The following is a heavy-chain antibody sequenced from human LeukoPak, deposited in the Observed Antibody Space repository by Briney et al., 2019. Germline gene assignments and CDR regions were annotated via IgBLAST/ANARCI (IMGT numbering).Heavy chain of an antibody. V-gene: IGHV3-53*01. D-gene: IGHD5-18*01. CDR2: IYSGGST. J-gene: IGHJ4*02. Sequence: GGSLRLSCAASGFTVSSNYMSWVRQAPGKGLEWVSVIYSGGSTYYADSVKGRFTISRDNSKNTLYLQMNSLRAEDTAVYYCARILGSRYGYPVWYYFDYWGQGTLVTVSS. CDR3: ARILGSRYGYPVWYYFDY. CDR1: GFTVSSNY.